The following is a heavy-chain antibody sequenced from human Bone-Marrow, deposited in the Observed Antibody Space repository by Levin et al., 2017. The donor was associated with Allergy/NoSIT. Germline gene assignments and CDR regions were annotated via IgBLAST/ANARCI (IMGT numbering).Heavy chain of an antibody. J-gene: IGHJ4*02. V-gene: IGHV6-1*01. CDR1: GDSVSNNRVA. CDR2: TYLRSKWYN. D-gene: IGHD6-25*01. Sequence: PSETLSLTCDISGDSVSNNRVAWNWLRQSPSRGLEWLGRTYLRSKWYNEYADSVKGRIVVSPDMSKNRFSLQLTSVTPEDTAVYYCARDLRGYTSGWYLDSWGQGTLDTVS. CDR3: ARDLRGYTSGWYLDS.